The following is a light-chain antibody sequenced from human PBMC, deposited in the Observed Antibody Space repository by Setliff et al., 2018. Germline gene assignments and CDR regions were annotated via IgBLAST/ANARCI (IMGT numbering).Light chain of an antibody. CDR1: NNDVGAYNY. CDR3: SSYTSSSTLVV. V-gene: IGLV2-14*03. Sequence: QSALAQPASVSGSPGQSVTISCTGTNNDVGAYNYVSWYQQHPGKAPKFMIYDVSKRSSGASDRFSGSKSGNTASLTISGLQAEDEADYYCSSYTSSSTLVVFGGGTKVTVL. CDR2: DVS. J-gene: IGLJ2*01.